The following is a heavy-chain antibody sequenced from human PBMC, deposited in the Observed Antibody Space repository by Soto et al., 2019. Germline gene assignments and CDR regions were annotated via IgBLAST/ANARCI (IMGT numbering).Heavy chain of an antibody. D-gene: IGHD2-8*01. J-gene: IGHJ4*02. CDR2: INPGGSIT. CDR1: GFTFSSYW. V-gene: IGHV3-74*01. CDR3: ARVPTGKYGVWNY. Sequence: EEQLVESGGGLVQPGGSLRLSCAASGFTFSSYWMHWVRQAPGKGLVWVSRINPGGSITAYADSVKGRFTISRDNAKNTLYLQMNSLRGDDTAAYYCARVPTGKYGVWNYWGQGTLVTVSS.